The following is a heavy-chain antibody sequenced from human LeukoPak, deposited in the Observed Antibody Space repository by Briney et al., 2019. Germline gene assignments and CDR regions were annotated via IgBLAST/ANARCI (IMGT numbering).Heavy chain of an antibody. Sequence: PSETLSLTCTVSGGSISSSSYYWGWIRQPPGKGLEWIGSIYYSGSTYYNPSLKSRVTISVDTSKNQFSLKLSSVTAADTAVYYCARLTGTTGTTLYYYYYYMDVWGKGTTVTVPS. D-gene: IGHD1-1*01. V-gene: IGHV4-39*07. CDR2: IYYSGST. J-gene: IGHJ6*03. CDR3: ARLTGTTGTTLYYYYYYMDV. CDR1: GGSISSSSYY.